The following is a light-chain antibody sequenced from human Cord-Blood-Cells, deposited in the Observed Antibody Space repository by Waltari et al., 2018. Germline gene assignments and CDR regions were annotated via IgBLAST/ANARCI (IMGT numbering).Light chain of an antibody. V-gene: IGKV1-39*01. Sequence: DIQMTQSPYSLSASVGGRVTITCRASQSISGYLNWYQQKPGKAPKRLIYAASSLQSGVPSRFSGSGSGTDFTLTISSLQPEDFATYYCQQSYSTPYTFGQGTKLEIK. J-gene: IGKJ2*01. CDR1: QSISGY. CDR2: AAS. CDR3: QQSYSTPYT.